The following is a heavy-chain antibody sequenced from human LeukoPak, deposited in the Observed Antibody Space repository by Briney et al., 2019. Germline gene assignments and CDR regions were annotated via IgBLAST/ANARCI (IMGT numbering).Heavy chain of an antibody. V-gene: IGHV4-61*08. Sequence: SETLSLTCNVSGDSINSGGFYWNWIRQPPGKGLEWIAYIHQSGITVSNPSLKSRLTLSLDASKNQFSLKLSSVTAADTAVYYCARAGLNWFDPWGQGTLVTVSS. J-gene: IGHJ5*02. CDR2: IHQSGIT. CDR3: ARAGLNWFDP. CDR1: GDSINSGGFY.